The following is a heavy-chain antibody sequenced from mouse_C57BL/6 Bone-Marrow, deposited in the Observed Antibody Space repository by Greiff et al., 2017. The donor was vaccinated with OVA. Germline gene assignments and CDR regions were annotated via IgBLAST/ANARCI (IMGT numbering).Heavy chain of an antibody. CDR2: IDPSDSYT. Sequence: QVQLQQPGAELVKPGASVKLSCKASGYTFTSYWMQWVKQRPGQGLEWIGEIDPSDSYTNYNQKFKGKATLTVDTSSSTAYMQLSSLTYEDSAVYYCARIGSDYWYFDVWGTGTTVTVSS. J-gene: IGHJ1*03. CDR1: GYTFTSYW. CDR3: ARIGSDYWYFDV. V-gene: IGHV1-50*01.